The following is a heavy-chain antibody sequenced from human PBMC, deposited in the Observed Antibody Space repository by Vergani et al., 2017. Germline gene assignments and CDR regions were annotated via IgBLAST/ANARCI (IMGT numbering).Heavy chain of an antibody. CDR2: ISGGGGST. Sequence: EVQLLESGGGLVQPGGSLRLSCAASGFTFSNYAMSWVRQAPGKGLEWVSGISGGGGSTYYADSVKGRFTISRDNSTNTLYLQMTSLKVEDTAVYYCAKDAGSPYSSSTFDFWGQGTLVTVSS. V-gene: IGHV3-23*01. D-gene: IGHD6-6*01. CDR1: GFTFSNYA. CDR3: AKDAGSPYSSSTFDF. J-gene: IGHJ4*02.